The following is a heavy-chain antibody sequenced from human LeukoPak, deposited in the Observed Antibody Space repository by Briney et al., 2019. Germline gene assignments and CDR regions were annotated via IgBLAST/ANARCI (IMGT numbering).Heavy chain of an antibody. CDR2: VYPGDSDT. CDR1: GYSFTSYW. CDR3: ARRSGGPFDP. Sequence: GESLQISCKGSGYSFTSYWIAWVRQMPGKGLEWMGSVYPGDSDTRYSPSSQGQVTISADKSISTAYLQWSSLKASDTAMYYCARRSGGPFDPWGQGTLVTVSS. V-gene: IGHV5-51*01. D-gene: IGHD3-16*01. J-gene: IGHJ5*02.